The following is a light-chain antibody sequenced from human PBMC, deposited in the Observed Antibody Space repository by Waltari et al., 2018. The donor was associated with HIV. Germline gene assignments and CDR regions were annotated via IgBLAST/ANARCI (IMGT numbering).Light chain of an antibody. Sequence: QSALTQPASVSGSPGQSITISCTGTSSDVGSYNVVFWYQQHPDKAPKLMIYEGPKRPSGVSNRYSASQSVYTASLTISGLQAEDDAVYHCCSYAGSSTAWVFGGGTKLTVL. V-gene: IGLV2-23*01. CDR2: EGP. CDR1: SSDVGSYNV. CDR3: CSYAGSSTAWV. J-gene: IGLJ2*01.